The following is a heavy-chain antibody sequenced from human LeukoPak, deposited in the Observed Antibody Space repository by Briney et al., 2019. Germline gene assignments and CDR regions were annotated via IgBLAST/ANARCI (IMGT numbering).Heavy chain of an antibody. CDR2: INPSGGST. J-gene: IGHJ4*02. D-gene: IGHD3-10*01. Sequence: ASVKVSCKASVYTFTSYYMHWVRQAPGQGLEWVGIINPSGGSTSYAQKFQGRVTMTRDTSTSAVYMELSSLRSEDTAVYYCAALRYGSGCYRGDDKLDYWGQGTLVTVSS. CDR3: AALRYGSGCYRGDDKLDY. CDR1: VYTFTSYY. V-gene: IGHV1-46*01.